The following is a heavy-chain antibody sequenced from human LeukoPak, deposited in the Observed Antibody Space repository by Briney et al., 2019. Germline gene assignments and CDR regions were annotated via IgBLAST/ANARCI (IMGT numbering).Heavy chain of an antibody. J-gene: IGHJ1*01. D-gene: IGHD3-22*01. CDR1: GFTFSDYY. V-gene: IGHV3-11*01. Sequence: GGSLRLSCAASGFTFSDYYMSWIRQAPGKGLEWVSYISSSGSTIYYADSVKGRFTISRDNAKNSLYLQMNSLRAEDTAVYYCARAGFHYYDSSGYYYGSPRAEYFQHWGQGTLVTVSS. CDR3: ARAGFHYYDSSGYYYGSPRAEYFQH. CDR2: ISSSGSTI.